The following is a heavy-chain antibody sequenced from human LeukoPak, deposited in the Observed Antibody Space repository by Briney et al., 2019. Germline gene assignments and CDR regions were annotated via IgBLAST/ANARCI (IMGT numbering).Heavy chain of an antibody. CDR3: ARAGYSYGSVYWFDP. V-gene: IGHV3-23*01. CDR1: GFTFSNYA. D-gene: IGHD5-18*01. CDR2: ISNTGGST. J-gene: IGHJ5*02. Sequence: GGSLRLSCAASGFTFSNYAMSWVRQAPGKGLEWVSVISNTGGSTNYADSVKGRFTISRDNSKSTLDLQMNSLRVDDTAIYYCARAGYSYGSVYWFDPWGQGTLVTVSS.